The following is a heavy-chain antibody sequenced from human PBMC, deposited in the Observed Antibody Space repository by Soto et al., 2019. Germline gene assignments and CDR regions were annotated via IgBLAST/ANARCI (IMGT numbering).Heavy chain of an antibody. V-gene: IGHV1-18*04. Sequence: QVQLVQSEVEVKKPGASVQVSCKASDNRFSTYGITWVRQAPGRGLQWMAWTNFYSGITKYSQRFRGRVTVPTDTSTSKLYLELRSLRSDGTAIYYCAQGAVYCSANGCYPSGHYGMDVWGQGATVTVSS. D-gene: IGHD2-15*01. CDR1: DNRFSTYG. CDR3: AQGAVYCSANGCYPSGHYGMDV. CDR2: TNFYSGIT. J-gene: IGHJ6*02.